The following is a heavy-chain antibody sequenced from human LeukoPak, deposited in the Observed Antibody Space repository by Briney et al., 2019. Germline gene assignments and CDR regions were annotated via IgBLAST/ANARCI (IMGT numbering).Heavy chain of an antibody. J-gene: IGHJ4*02. CDR1: GITFSNYA. V-gene: IGHV3-30-3*01. CDR2: ISYDGSNK. D-gene: IGHD1-14*01. CDR3: ARDYGTGFDY. Sequence: PGRSLRLSCAASGITFSNYAMHWVRQDPGKGLEWVAVISYDGSNKYYADSVKGRFTISRDNSKNTLYLQMNSLRAEDTAVYYCARDYGTGFDYWGQGTLVTVSS.